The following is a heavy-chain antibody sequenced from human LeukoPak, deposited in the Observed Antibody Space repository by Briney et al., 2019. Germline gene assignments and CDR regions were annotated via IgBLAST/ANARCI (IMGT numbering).Heavy chain of an antibody. J-gene: IGHJ4*02. CDR3: ARSYYYGSGSHHFDY. D-gene: IGHD3-10*01. V-gene: IGHV1-8*02. CDR1: GYTFTSYD. Sequence: ASVKVSCKASGYTFTSYDINWVRQATGQGLEWMGWMNPNSGNTGYAQKFQGRVTMTTDTSTSTAYMELSSLRSEDTAVYYCARSYYYGSGSHHFDYWGQGTLVTVSS. CDR2: MNPNSGNT.